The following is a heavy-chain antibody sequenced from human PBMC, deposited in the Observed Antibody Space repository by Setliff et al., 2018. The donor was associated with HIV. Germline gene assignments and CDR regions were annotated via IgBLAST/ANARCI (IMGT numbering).Heavy chain of an antibody. CDR2: IYTSGST. V-gene: IGHV4-4*07. CDR3: AREATYGTAGSAFDI. J-gene: IGHJ3*02. D-gene: IGHD6-19*01. Sequence: SETLSLTCSVSGGSISSYYWSWIRQPAGKGLEWIGRIYTSGSTNYNPSITSRFTMSIDMSKNQFSLRLSSLTAADTAVYYCAREATYGTAGSAFDIWGLGTMVTVSS. CDR1: GGSISSYY.